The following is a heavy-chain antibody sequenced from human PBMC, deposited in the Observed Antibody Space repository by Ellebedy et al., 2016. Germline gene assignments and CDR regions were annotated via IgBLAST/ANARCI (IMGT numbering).Heavy chain of an antibody. Sequence: GGSLRLSCAVSGFSFRDAWMSWVRQGPGKGLEWVGRIKNKTEGGTTHYAVPVKGRFTISRDDSKNTLYLQITGLKTEDTAVYFCTTFGILWGQGTLVTVSS. V-gene: IGHV3-15*01. CDR2: IKNKTEGGTT. D-gene: IGHD3-16*01. J-gene: IGHJ4*02. CDR1: GFSFRDAW. CDR3: TTFGIL.